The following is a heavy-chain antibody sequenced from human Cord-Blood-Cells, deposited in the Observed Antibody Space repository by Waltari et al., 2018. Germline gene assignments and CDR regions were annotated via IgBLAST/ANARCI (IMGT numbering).Heavy chain of an antibody. CDR2: IYYSGST. CDR3: ARHPRYSGSINWFDP. D-gene: IGHD1-26*01. Sequence: QVQLQESGPGLVKPSETLSLTCNVSGGSISSYYWSWIRQPPGKGLEWIGYIYYSGSTNYNPSLKSRVTISVDTSKNQFSLKLSSVTAADTAVYYCARHPRYSGSINWFDPWGQGTLVTVSS. V-gene: IGHV4-59*08. J-gene: IGHJ5*02. CDR1: GGSISSYY.